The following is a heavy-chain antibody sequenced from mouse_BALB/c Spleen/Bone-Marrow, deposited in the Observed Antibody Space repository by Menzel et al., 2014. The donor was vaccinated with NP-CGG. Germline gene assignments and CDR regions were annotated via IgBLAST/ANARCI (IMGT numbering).Heavy chain of an antibody. Sequence: EVNLVESGGGLVQPGGSLKLSCAASGFTFSSYGMSWVRQTPDKRLELVATINSNGGSTYYPDSVKGRFTISRDNAKNTLYLQMSSLKSEDTDMYYCARPYGNWYFDVWGAGTTVTVSA. CDR1: GFTFSSYG. CDR3: ARPYGNWYFDV. J-gene: IGHJ1*01. V-gene: IGHV5-6-3*01. CDR2: INSNGGST. D-gene: IGHD2-1*01.